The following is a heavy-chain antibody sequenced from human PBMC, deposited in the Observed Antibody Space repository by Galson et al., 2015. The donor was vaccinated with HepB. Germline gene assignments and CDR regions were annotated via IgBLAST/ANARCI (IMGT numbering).Heavy chain of an antibody. Sequence: SVKVSCKVSGYTLTELSMHWVRQAPGKGLEWMGGFDPEDGETIYAQKFQGRVTMTEDTSTDTAYMELSSLRSEDTAVYYCATDSPVGAATFDYWGQGTLVTVSS. CDR1: GYTLTELS. CDR2: FDPEDGET. V-gene: IGHV1-24*01. D-gene: IGHD1-26*01. J-gene: IGHJ4*02. CDR3: ATDSPVGAATFDY.